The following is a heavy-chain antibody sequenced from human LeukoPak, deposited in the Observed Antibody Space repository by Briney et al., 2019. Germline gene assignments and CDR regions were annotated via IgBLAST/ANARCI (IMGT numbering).Heavy chain of an antibody. D-gene: IGHD6-13*01. J-gene: IGHJ3*02. CDR3: AIRYSSSWYSDAFDI. CDR1: GGSISSSNW. Sequence: PSGTLSLTCAVSGGSISSSNWWSWVRQPPGKGLEWIGEIYHSGSTNYNPSLKSRVTISVDMSKNQFSLKLSSVTAADTALYYCAIRYSSSWYSDAFDIWGQGTMVTVSS. V-gene: IGHV4-4*02. CDR2: IYHSGST.